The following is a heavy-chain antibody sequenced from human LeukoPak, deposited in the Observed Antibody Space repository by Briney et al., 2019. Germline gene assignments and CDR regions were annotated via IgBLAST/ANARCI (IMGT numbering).Heavy chain of an antibody. CDR3: ARDAGGYDRPFGP. CDR1: GFTFSGFW. V-gene: IGHV3-74*01. CDR2: ISFDGRDA. J-gene: IGHJ5*02. D-gene: IGHD3-22*01. Sequence: GGSLRLSCAASGFTFSGFWMHWVRQAPGKGLVWVSCISFDGRDATYADSVKGRFTISRDNAKNSLYLQMNSLRAEDTAVYYCARDAGGYDRPFGPWGQGTLVTVSS.